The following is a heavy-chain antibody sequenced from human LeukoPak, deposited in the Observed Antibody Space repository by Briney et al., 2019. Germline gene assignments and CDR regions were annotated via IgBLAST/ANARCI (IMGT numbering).Heavy chain of an antibody. CDR1: GFAFSKYA. CDR3: AREGGFYRPLDY. J-gene: IGHJ4*02. Sequence: GSLRLSCAASGFAFSKYAMSWVRQPPGKGLEWIGEVHLDGRTNYNPSLKSRLTMPVDLSENHVSLKLTSVTAADTAVYYCAREGGFYRPLDYSGQGTLVTVSS. D-gene: IGHD3-3*01. CDR2: VHLDGRT. V-gene: IGHV4-4*02.